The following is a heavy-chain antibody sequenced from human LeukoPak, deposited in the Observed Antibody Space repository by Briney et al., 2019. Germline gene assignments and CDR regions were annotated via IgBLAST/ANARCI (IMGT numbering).Heavy chain of an antibody. Sequence: PGRSLRLSCAASGFTFSSYAMHWVRQAPGKGLEWVAVISYDGSNKYYADSVKGRFTISRDNSKNSLYLQMNSLRAEDTAVYYCARAATTGTVDYWGQGTLVTVSS. J-gene: IGHJ4*02. CDR1: GFTFSSYA. CDR2: ISYDGSNK. CDR3: ARAATTGTVDY. D-gene: IGHD6-13*01. V-gene: IGHV3-30-3*01.